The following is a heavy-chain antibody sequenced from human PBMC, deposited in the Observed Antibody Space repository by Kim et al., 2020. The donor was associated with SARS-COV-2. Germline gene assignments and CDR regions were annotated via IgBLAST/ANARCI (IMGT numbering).Heavy chain of an antibody. Sequence: SVKVSCKASGGTFSSYAISWVRQAPGQGLEWMGGIIPIFGTANYAQKFQGRVTITADESTSTAYMELSSLRSEDTAVYYCAKAGWQQLRLGWFDPWGQGTLVTVSS. CDR1: GGTFSSYA. V-gene: IGHV1-69*13. D-gene: IGHD6-13*01. J-gene: IGHJ5*02. CDR3: AKAGWQQLRLGWFDP. CDR2: IIPIFGTA.